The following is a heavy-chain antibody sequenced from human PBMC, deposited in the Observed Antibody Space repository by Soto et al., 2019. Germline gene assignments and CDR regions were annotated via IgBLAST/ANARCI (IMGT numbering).Heavy chain of an antibody. CDR2: IIPIFNSA. CDR3: AREVTVASYSFDF. CDR1: GGTFNNYA. Sequence: SVKVSCKASGGTFNNYALSWVRQAPGQGLEWMGGIIPIFNSANYAQKFQGRVTITADDSTSTAYMELRSLRPDDTAVYYCAREVTVASYSFDFCGQGTMVTV. D-gene: IGHD5-12*01. J-gene: IGHJ4*02. V-gene: IGHV1-69*13.